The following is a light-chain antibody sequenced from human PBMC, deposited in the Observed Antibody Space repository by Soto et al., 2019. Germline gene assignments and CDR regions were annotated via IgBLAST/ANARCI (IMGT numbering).Light chain of an antibody. CDR3: QQSYITPPFT. Sequence: DIQMTQSPSSLSASVGDRITLTCRASQSIGTYLNWYQQIPGKAPKLLIYAASSLPSGVTSRFSGSGSGTDFTLTITSLQPEDFATYYCQQSYITPPFTFGPGTKVDV. CDR1: QSIGTY. CDR2: AAS. V-gene: IGKV1-39*01. J-gene: IGKJ3*01.